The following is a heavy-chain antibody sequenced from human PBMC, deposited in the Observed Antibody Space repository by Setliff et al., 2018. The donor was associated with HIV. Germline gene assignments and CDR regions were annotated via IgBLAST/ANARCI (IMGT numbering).Heavy chain of an antibody. CDR3: ARSRVRGVIIKGY. CDR2: INHSGST. Sequence: PSETLSLTCAAYDGSFSGYYWSWIRQPPGKGLEWIGEINHSGSTNYNPSLKSRLTISVDTSKNQFSLKLSSVTAADTAIYYCARSRVRGVIIKGYWGQGTPVTVSS. D-gene: IGHD3-10*01. J-gene: IGHJ4*02. V-gene: IGHV4-34*01. CDR1: DGSFSGYY.